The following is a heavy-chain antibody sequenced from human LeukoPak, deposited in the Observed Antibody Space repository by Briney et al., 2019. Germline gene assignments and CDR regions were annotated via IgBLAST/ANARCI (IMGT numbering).Heavy chain of an antibody. J-gene: IGHJ4*02. V-gene: IGHV1-69*11. CDR2: ITPFLGTK. D-gene: IGHD2-21*01. CDR1: GGVFTTYA. CDR3: TIIPNVILFTHYFEY. Sequence: SVKVSCKASGGVFTTYAVSWVRQAPGQGLEWMGSITPFLGTKNYAQKFQGRVTITADEPTRTAYMELTYVRSDDTAVYYCTIIPNVILFTHYFEYWGQGTLVTVSS.